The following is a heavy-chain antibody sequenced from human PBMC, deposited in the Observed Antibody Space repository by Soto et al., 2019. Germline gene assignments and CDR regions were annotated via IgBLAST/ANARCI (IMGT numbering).Heavy chain of an antibody. D-gene: IGHD3-10*01. V-gene: IGHV1-69*13. J-gene: IGHJ6*02. CDR2: IIPIFGTA. Sequence: ASVKVSCKASGGTFSSYAISWVRQAPGQGLEWMGGIIPIFGTANYAQKFQGRVTITADESTSTAYMELSSLRSEDTAVYYCARVGGGRSADYYGMDVWGQGTTVTVSS. CDR3: ARVGGGRSADYYGMDV. CDR1: GGTFSSYA.